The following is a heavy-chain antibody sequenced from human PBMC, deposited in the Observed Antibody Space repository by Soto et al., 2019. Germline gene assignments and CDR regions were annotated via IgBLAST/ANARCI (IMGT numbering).Heavy chain of an antibody. J-gene: IGHJ6*02. CDR2: IDWDDDK. CDR1: GFSLSTSGMC. V-gene: IGHV2-70*01. Sequence: ESGPTLVNPTHTLTLTRTFSGFSLSTSGMCVSWIRQPPGKALEWLALIDWDDDKYYSTSLKTRLTISKDTSKNQVVLTMTNMDPVDTATYYCARDTYSSSWYAKGYYGMDVWGQGTTVTVSS. D-gene: IGHD6-13*01. CDR3: ARDTYSSSWYAKGYYGMDV.